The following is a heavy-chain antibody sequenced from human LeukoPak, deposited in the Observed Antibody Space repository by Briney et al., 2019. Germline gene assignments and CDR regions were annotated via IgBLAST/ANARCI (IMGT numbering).Heavy chain of an antibody. Sequence: PGGSLRLSCAASGFTFSTHAMSWVRQAPGKGLEWVSAMSGSGGRTYHADSVKGRFTISRDNSKNTLFLQMNSLRAEDTAIYYCAMTMKYCSGGTCQEAFEIWGQGTMVTVSS. V-gene: IGHV3-23*01. CDR1: GFTFSTHA. CDR3: AMTMKYCSGGTCQEAFEI. J-gene: IGHJ3*02. CDR2: MSGSGGRT. D-gene: IGHD2-15*01.